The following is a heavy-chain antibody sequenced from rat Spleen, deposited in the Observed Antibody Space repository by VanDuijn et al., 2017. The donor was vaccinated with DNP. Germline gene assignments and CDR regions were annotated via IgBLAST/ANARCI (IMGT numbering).Heavy chain of an antibody. CDR3: VTHAGLPGYILAMDD. V-gene: IGHV5-25*01. J-gene: IGHJ4*01. CDR1: GFIFSNYY. CDR2: ISTGGDNT. D-gene: IGHD1-4*01. Sequence: EVQLVESGGGLVQPGRSMKLSCAASGFIFSNYYMAWVRQTPTEGLEWVASISTGGDNTYYRDSVKGRFTISRDNAESTLYLQMDSLRSEDTATYYCVTHAGLPGYILAMDDWGQGTSVTVSS.